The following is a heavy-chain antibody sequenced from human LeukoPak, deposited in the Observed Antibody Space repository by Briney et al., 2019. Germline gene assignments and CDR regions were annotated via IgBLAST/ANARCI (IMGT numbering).Heavy chain of an antibody. CDR2: ISGTGSST. CDR3: AKASVAIPQYCNS. V-gene: IGHV3-23*01. Sequence: PGGSLRLSCEASGFTFGNYAMNWVRQAPGKGLEWVSIISGTGSSTYYADSAKGRFTISRDNSKDTLFLQLNSLTAADTAMYFCAKASVAIPQYCNSWGQGTLVTVSS. J-gene: IGHJ5*02. CDR1: GFTFGNYA. D-gene: IGHD2-2*02.